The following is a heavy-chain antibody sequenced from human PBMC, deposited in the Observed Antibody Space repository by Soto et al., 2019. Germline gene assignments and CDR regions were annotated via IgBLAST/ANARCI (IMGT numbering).Heavy chain of an antibody. Sequence: QVQLEQSGAEVKKPGSSVKVSCKASGGTLSDHGVAWLRQAPGQGLEWMGGTIPVFNTAKYAQKFQGRVTVTADKFTNIAYRELSSLRSEDTAFYFCARGAYGSGNYYTGPSAFDIWGQGTMVIVSS. D-gene: IGHD3-10*01. CDR3: ARGAYGSGNYYTGPSAFDI. CDR2: TIPVFNTA. CDR1: GGTLSDHG. J-gene: IGHJ3*02. V-gene: IGHV1-69*06.